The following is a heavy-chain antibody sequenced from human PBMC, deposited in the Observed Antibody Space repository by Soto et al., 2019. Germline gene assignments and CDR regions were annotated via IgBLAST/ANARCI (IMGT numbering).Heavy chain of an antibody. V-gene: IGHV4-4*02. CDR3: ARDSHSPTIDY. Sequence: SETLSLTCAVSSGSISSSNWWSWVRQPPGKGLEWIGEIYHSGSTNYNPSLKSRATISVDKSKNQFSLKLSSVTAADTAVYYCARDSHSPTIDYWGQGTLVTVSS. CDR1: SGSISSSNW. D-gene: IGHD1-1*01. CDR2: IYHSGST. J-gene: IGHJ4*02.